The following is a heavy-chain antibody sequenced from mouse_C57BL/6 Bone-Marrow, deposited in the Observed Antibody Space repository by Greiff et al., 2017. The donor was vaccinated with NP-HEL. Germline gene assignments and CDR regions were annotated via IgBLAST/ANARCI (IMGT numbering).Heavy chain of an antibody. J-gene: IGHJ3*01. D-gene: IGHD1-1*01. V-gene: IGHV14-3*01. CDR1: GFNIKNTY. CDR3: ARGERYGSSLFAY. CDR2: IDPANGNT. Sequence: EVQLQQSVAELVRPGASVKLSCTASGFNIKNTYMHWVQQRPEQGLEWIGRIDPANGNTKNAPKLPGKATLTAATSSTTAYLQLSSLTSEDAAIYYCARGERYGSSLFAYWGQGTLVTVSA.